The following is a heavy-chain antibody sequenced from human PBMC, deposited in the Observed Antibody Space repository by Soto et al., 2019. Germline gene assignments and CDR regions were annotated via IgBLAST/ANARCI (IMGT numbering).Heavy chain of an antibody. CDR2: IIPIFGTA. V-gene: IGHV1-69*12. CDR3: ARSNTAMVTGWFDP. CDR1: GGTFSSYA. J-gene: IGHJ5*02. D-gene: IGHD5-18*01. Sequence: QVQMVQSGAVVLSPGSSVKVSCKASGGTFSSYAISWVRQSPGQGLEWMGGIIPIFGTANYTQKFQGRVTLTAHESTSTAYVELSSLRSEDTAGYYCARSNTAMVTGWFDPWGQGTLVTVSS.